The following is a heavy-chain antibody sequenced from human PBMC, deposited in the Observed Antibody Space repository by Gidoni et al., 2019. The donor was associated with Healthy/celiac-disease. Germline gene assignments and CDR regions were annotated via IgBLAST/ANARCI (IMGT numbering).Heavy chain of an antibody. V-gene: IGHV4-31*01. D-gene: IGHD2-2*02. CDR3: ARGTLTIKRDIVVVPAAIRYGMDV. Sequence: QVQLQESGPGLVKPSQTLSFTCTVSGCSISTCCFYLSWIRQHPGKRLEWLGYICYSGCTYYNPALKSLVTISVDTSKNQFSLNLSSVTAADTAVYYCARGTLTIKRDIVVVPAAIRYGMDVWGQGTTVTVSS. J-gene: IGHJ6*02. CDR2: ICYSGCT. CDR1: GCSISTCCFY.